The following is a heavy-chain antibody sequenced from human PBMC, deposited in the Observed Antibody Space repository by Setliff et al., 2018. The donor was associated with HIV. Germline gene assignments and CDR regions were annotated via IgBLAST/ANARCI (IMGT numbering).Heavy chain of an antibody. D-gene: IGHD3-3*01. CDR1: GFTFSSFS. CDR2: INGNGQTT. CDR3: VRGVQSPPHYSYYYMDV. J-gene: IGHJ6*03. V-gene: IGHV3-64D*08. Sequence: GGSLRLSCSSYGFTFSSFSMHWVRQAPGKGLQYVAGINGNGQTTYYGDSVKGRFTISRDNSKNTLSLQLNSLRFDDTAMYYCVRGVQSPPHYSYYYMDVWGEGTMVTVSS.